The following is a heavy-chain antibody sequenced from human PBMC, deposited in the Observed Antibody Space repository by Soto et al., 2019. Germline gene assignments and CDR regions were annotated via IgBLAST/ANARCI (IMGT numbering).Heavy chain of an antibody. J-gene: IGHJ6*02. CDR1: EDSVSSNSAA. CDR2: TYYRSKWYN. CDR3: ARDPVLRYFDWLNYCYVMDV. V-gene: IGHV6-1*01. Sequence: SQTLSLTCAISEDSVSSNSAAWNWIRQSPSRGLEWLGRTYYRSKWYNDYAVSVKSRITINPDTSKNQFSLQLNSVTPEDTAVYYCARDPVLRYFDWLNYCYVMDVWGQGTTVTGSS. D-gene: IGHD3-9*01.